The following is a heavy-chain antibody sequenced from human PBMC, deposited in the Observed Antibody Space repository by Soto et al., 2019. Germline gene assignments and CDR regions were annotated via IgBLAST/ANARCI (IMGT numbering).Heavy chain of an antibody. V-gene: IGHV3-30*18. Sequence: QVQLVESGGGVVQPGRSLRLSCAASGFTFSSYGMHWVRQAPGKGLEWVAVISYDGSNKYYADSVKGRFTISRDNSKNTLYLQMNSLRAEDTAVYYCAKAEMVRGAPSWFDPWGQGTLVTVSS. J-gene: IGHJ5*02. CDR3: AKAEMVRGAPSWFDP. D-gene: IGHD3-10*01. CDR2: ISYDGSNK. CDR1: GFTFSSYG.